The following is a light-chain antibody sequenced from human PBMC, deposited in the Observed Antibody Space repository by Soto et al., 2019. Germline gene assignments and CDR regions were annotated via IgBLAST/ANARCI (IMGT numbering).Light chain of an antibody. V-gene: IGKV3D-15*01. CDR2: DAY. CDR1: QSFRGL. CDR3: QQYHNWPPIT. Sequence: EVVLTQSPVTLSLSPGERATLSCRASQSFRGLLAWYQQKPGQAPRLLIYDAYNRATGIPPRFSGSGSGTEFTLTISNLQSEDFAVYFCQQYHNWPPITFGQGTRLEIK. J-gene: IGKJ5*01.